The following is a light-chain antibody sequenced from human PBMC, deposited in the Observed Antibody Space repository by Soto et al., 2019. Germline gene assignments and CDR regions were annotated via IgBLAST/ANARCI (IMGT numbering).Light chain of an antibody. CDR2: EVT. V-gene: IGLV2-14*01. CDR3: SSYTSSNTWV. CDR1: SSDVGGYNY. Sequence: QSVLTQPASVSGSPGQSITISCTGTSSDVGGYNYVSWYQQHPGKAPKLMIYEVTNRPSGVSNRFSGSKSGNTASLTISGLHAEDEADYYCSSYTSSNTWVFGGGTKLTVL. J-gene: IGLJ3*02.